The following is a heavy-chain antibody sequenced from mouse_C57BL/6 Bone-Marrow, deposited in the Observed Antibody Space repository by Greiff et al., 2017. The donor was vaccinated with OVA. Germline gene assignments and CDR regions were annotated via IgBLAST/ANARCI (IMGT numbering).Heavy chain of an antibody. V-gene: IGHV1-54*01. CDR3: ARSDFYYGYPYYAMDY. Sequence: QVQLQQSGAELVRPGTSVKVSCKASGYAFTNYLIEWVKQRPGQGLEWIGVINPGSGGTNYNEKFKGKATLTADKSSSTAYMQLSSLTSEDSAVYFCARSDFYYGYPYYAMDYWGQGTSVTVSS. J-gene: IGHJ4*01. D-gene: IGHD2-2*01. CDR1: GYAFTNYL. CDR2: INPGSGGT.